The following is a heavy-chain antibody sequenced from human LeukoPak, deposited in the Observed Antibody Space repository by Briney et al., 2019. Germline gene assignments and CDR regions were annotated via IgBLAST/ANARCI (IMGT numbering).Heavy chain of an antibody. Sequence: GASVKVSCKASGYTFTSYGISWVRRAPGQGLEWMGWISAYNGNTNYAQKLQGRVTMTTDTSTSTAYMELRSLRSDDTAVYYCARWYSSGWYHYYYYYYMDVWGKGTTVTVSS. D-gene: IGHD6-19*01. J-gene: IGHJ6*03. CDR2: ISAYNGNT. CDR1: GYTFTSYG. V-gene: IGHV1-18*01. CDR3: ARWYSSGWYHYYYYYYMDV.